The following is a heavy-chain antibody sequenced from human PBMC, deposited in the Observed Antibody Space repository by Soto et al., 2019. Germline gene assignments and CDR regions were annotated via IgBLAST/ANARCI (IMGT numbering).Heavy chain of an antibody. CDR1: GGSISSSSYY. D-gene: IGHD4-17*01. J-gene: IGHJ4*02. CDR3: ARQDHGDYLFDY. V-gene: IGHV4-39*01. CDR2: IYYSGST. Sequence: QLQLQESGPGLVKPSETLSLTCTVSGGSISSSSYYWGWIRQPPGKGLEWIGSIYYSGSTYYNPSLKSRVTISVDTSKNQFSLKLSSVTAADTAVYYCARQDHGDYLFDYWGQGTLVTVSS.